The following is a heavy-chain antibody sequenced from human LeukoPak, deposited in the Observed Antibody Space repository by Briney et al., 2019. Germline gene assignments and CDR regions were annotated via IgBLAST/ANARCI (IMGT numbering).Heavy chain of an antibody. J-gene: IGHJ4*02. CDR1: GISFSNYS. V-gene: IGHV3-21*01. Sequence: GGSLRLSCAASGISFSNYSMNWVRQAPGKGLEWVSLISSSSRFIYYGDSVKGRFTISRDNDKNSLYLQMNSLRAEDTAVYHCARDHATYYYDSSGYYDYWGQGTLVTVSS. CDR2: ISSSSRFI. CDR3: ARDHATYYYDSSGYYDY. D-gene: IGHD3-22*01.